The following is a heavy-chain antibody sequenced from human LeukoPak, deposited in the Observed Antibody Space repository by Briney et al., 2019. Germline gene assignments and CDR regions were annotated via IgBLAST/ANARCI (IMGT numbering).Heavy chain of an antibody. Sequence: GSSVTVSCKASGYTFTCYYMHWVRQAPGQGLEWMGWINPNSGGTNYAHKFQGRVTITRDTSISTAYVELGRRRSDDTAVYYCARTPTTVVNLDYWGQGNLVTVSS. CDR2: INPNSGGT. V-gene: IGHV1-2*02. D-gene: IGHD4-23*01. CDR1: GYTFTCYY. J-gene: IGHJ4*02. CDR3: ARTPTTVVNLDY.